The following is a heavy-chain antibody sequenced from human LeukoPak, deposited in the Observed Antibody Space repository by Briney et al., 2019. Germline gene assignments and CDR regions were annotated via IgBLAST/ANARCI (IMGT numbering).Heavy chain of an antibody. J-gene: IGHJ4*02. CDR2: TYYRSKWYN. Sequence: SQTLSLTCAISGDSVSSNSAAWNWIRQSPSRGLEWLGRTYYRSKWYNDYAVSVKTRITINPDTSKNQSSLQLNSVTPEDTAIYYCARDTSLNYCGSGSYYTFDCWGQGTLVTVSS. D-gene: IGHD3-10*01. CDR3: ARDTSLNYCGSGSYYTFDC. V-gene: IGHV6-1*01. CDR1: GDSVSSNSAA.